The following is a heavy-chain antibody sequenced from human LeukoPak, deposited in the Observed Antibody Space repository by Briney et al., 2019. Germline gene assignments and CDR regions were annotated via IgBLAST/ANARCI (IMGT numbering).Heavy chain of an antibody. CDR2: IYYSGTT. D-gene: IGHD3-10*01. J-gene: IGHJ5*02. V-gene: IGHV4-39*07. CDR1: GGLISISTYY. CDR3: ARGGYYGSGNDFRFDP. Sequence: SETLSLTCTVSGGLISISTYYWGWIRQPPGKGLEWIGGIYYSGTTHYNPSLKSRVTISVETSKNQFSLKLKSVTAADTAVYYCARGGYYGSGNDFRFDPWGQGTLVTVSS.